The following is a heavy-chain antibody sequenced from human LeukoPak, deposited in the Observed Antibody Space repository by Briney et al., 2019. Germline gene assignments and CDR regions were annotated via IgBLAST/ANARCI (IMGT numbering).Heavy chain of an antibody. CDR2: IKHDGSET. CDR1: AFSFDAYS. CDR3: ARHNWFHFDY. J-gene: IGHJ4*02. Sequence: SLRLARTVDAFSFDAYSMTCDSQAPGKGLKWVANIKHDGSETYYAVSVRGRVTISGDNAKNSVYLQMNSLRAEDTAAYFCARHNWFHFDYWGQGTLVTASS. V-gene: IGHV3-7*01. D-gene: IGHD1-20*01.